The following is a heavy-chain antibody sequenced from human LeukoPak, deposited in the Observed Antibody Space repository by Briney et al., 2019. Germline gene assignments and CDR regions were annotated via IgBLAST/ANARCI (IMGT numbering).Heavy chain of an antibody. CDR3: ARTGIVGAHAFDI. Sequence: SETLSLTCTVSGGSISSGSYYWSWIRQPAGKGLEWIGRIYTSGSTNYNPSLKSRVTISVDTSENQFSLKLSSVTAADTAVYYCARTGIVGAHAFDIWGQGTMVTVSS. CDR2: IYTSGST. CDR1: GGSISSGSYY. J-gene: IGHJ3*02. V-gene: IGHV4-61*02. D-gene: IGHD1-26*01.